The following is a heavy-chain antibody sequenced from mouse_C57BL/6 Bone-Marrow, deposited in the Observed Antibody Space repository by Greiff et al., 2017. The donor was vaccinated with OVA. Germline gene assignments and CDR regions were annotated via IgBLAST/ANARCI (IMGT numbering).Heavy chain of an antibody. CDR2: IDPETGGT. CDR1: GYTFTDYE. Sequence: VQLQQSGAELVRPGASVTLSCKASGYTFTDYEMHWVKQTPVHGLEWIGAIDPETGGTAYNQKFKGKAILTADKSSSTAYMELRSLTSEDSAVYYCTREDPYYYGSSLDYWGQGTTLTVSS. CDR3: TREDPYYYGSSLDY. J-gene: IGHJ2*01. D-gene: IGHD1-1*01. V-gene: IGHV1-15*01.